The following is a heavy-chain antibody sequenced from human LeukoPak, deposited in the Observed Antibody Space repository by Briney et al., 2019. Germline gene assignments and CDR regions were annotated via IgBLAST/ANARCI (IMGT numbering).Heavy chain of an antibody. D-gene: IGHD3-10*01. Sequence: PGGSLRPPFPAPGLPFTRYAITWVRQAPAQGLEWVSLFGDSVGSAFYADSVKGRFTISRDNSKNTLYLQMSSLRVEDTAVYYCAKRASGSGTSVFCFDYWGQGTLVTVSS. V-gene: IGHV3-23*01. CDR1: GLPFTRYA. J-gene: IGHJ4*02. CDR2: FGDSVGSA. CDR3: AKRASGSGTSVFCFDY.